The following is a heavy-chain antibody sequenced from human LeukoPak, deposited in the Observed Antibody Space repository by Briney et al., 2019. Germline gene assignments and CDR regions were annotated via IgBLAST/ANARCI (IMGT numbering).Heavy chain of an antibody. D-gene: IGHD6-6*01. Sequence: GSLRLSCAASGFTFSSSEMNWVRQAPGKGLEWVSSISSSGSAVAYADSLKGRFTISRDNAKNSLYLQMNSLRAEDTAVYYCARGRGNTSSALDYWGQGTLVTVSS. CDR1: GFTFSSSE. CDR2: ISSSGSAV. CDR3: ARGRGNTSSALDY. J-gene: IGHJ4*02. V-gene: IGHV3-48*03.